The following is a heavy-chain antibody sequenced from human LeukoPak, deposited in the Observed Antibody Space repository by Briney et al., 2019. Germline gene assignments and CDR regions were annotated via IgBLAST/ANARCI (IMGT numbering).Heavy chain of an antibody. Sequence: RRASVKVSCKASGYTFTSYYMHWVRQAPGQGLEWMGIINPSGGSTSYAQKFQGRVTMTRDTSTSTVYMELSSLRSEDTAVYYRARDRGRLAFITMVRGVVEEFDYWGQGTLVTVSS. D-gene: IGHD3-10*01. J-gene: IGHJ4*02. CDR3: ARDRGRLAFITMVRGVVEEFDY. V-gene: IGHV1-46*01. CDR1: GYTFTSYY. CDR2: INPSGGST.